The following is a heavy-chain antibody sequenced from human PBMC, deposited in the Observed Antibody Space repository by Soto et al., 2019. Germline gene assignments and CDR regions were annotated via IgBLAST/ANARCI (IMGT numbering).Heavy chain of an antibody. D-gene: IGHD3-3*01. CDR1: GFTFSDYY. Sequence: QVQLVESGGGLVKPGGSLRLSCAAAGFTFSDYYMSWIRQAPGKGLEWVSYISSSGSTIYYADSVKGRFTISRDNAKNSLYLQMNSLTAEDTAVYYCARVARGYLDFDYYMDVWGKGTAVTVSS. CDR3: ARVARGYLDFDYYMDV. CDR2: ISSSGSTI. V-gene: IGHV3-11*01. J-gene: IGHJ6*03.